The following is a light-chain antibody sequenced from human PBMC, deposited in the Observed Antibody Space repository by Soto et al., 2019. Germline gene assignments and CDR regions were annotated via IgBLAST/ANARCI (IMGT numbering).Light chain of an antibody. V-gene: IGLV2-14*01. CDR2: EVS. CDR3: SSYTSSSTL. Sequence: QSALTQPASVSGSPGQSITISCTGTSSDVGSYNYVSWYQQHPGKAPKLMIYEVSDRPSGISSRFSGSKSGNTASLTFSGLQTEDEADYYCSSYTSSSTLFGTGTKLTVL. CDR1: SSDVGSYNY. J-gene: IGLJ1*01.